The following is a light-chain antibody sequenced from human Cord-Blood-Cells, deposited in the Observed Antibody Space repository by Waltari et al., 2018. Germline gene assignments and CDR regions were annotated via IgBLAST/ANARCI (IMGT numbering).Light chain of an antibody. J-gene: IGLJ3*02. CDR2: DVS. CDR3: SSYTSSSTLV. V-gene: IGLV2-14*03. Sequence: QSALTQPASVSGSPGQSIPISCTGTSSDVGGYNYVSWYHQHPGKAPKLMIYDVSNRTSGVSNRFTGSKSGNTASLTISGLQAEDEADYYCSSYTSSSTLVFGGGTKLTVL. CDR1: SSDVGGYNY.